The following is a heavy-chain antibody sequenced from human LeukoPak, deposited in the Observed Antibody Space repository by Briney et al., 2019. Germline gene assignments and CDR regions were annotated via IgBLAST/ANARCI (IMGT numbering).Heavy chain of an antibody. Sequence: PGGSLRLSCAASGFTFSDYYMSWIRQAPGKGLEWVSYISSSGSTIYYADSMKGRFTISRDNAKNSLYLQMNSLRAEDTAVYYCAGEMATIRGGYYYYYGMDVWGRGTTVTVSS. CDR3: AGEMATIRGGYYYYYGMDV. CDR2: ISSSGSTI. J-gene: IGHJ6*02. D-gene: IGHD5-24*01. V-gene: IGHV3-11*04. CDR1: GFTFSDYY.